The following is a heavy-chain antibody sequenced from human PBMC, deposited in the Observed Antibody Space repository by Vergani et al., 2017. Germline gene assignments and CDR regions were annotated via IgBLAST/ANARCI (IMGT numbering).Heavy chain of an antibody. V-gene: IGHV3-23*01. J-gene: IGHJ4*01. CDR1: GFIFSTYA. Sequence: EVQLLESGGDLVQPGGSLRLSCTASGFIFSTYAMSWVRQAPGKGLEWVSGISASGAPTYYADSVKGRVTISRDNSNNSLYLQMTSLRVEDTAVYYFARAYGKYDLFDYWGQRTLVTVSS. D-gene: IGHD3-10*01. CDR3: ARAYGKYDLFDY. CDR2: ISASGAPT.